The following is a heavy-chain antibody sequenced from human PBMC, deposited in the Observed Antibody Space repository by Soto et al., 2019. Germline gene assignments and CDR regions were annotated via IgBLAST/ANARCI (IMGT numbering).Heavy chain of an antibody. D-gene: IGHD3-3*01. V-gene: IGHV3-30*18. CDR3: AKGLGLYDFWCGFDY. CDR2: ISYDGSNK. CDR1: GFTFSSYG. Sequence: QVQLVESGGGVVQPGRSLRLSCAASGFTFSSYGMHWVRQAPGKGLEWVAVISYDGSNKYYAESVKGRFTISRDNSKNTLYLQMNSLRAEDTAVYYCAKGLGLYDFWCGFDYWGQGTLVTVSS. J-gene: IGHJ4*02.